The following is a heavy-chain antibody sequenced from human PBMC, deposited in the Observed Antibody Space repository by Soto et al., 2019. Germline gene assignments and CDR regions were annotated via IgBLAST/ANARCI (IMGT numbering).Heavy chain of an antibody. CDR3: ARVSVTTLFDY. CDR2: ISSSGSTI. CDR1: GFTFSSYE. V-gene: IGHV3-48*03. J-gene: IGHJ4*02. Sequence: GGSLRLSCAASGFTFSSYEMNWVRQAPGKGLEWVSYISSSGSTIYYADSVKGRFTISRDNAKNSLYLQMNSLRAEDTAVYYCARVSVTTLFDYWGQGTLVTVSS. D-gene: IGHD4-17*01.